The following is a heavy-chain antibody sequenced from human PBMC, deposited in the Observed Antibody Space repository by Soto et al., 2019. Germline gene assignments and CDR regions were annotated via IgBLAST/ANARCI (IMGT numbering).Heavy chain of an antibody. CDR2: INSGGGST. CDR3: AIVGADGGFDI. Sequence: QVQLVQSGAEVKKPGASVRVSCKASGYSFTSYYMHWVRQGPGQGLEWMGIINSGGGSTTYAQKFQGRGNMTSDTATRTVYMELTSLRSEDTAVYYFAIVGADGGFDIWGQGTTLIVSS. D-gene: IGHD3-16*01. J-gene: IGHJ3*02. CDR1: GYSFTSYY. V-gene: IGHV1-46*01.